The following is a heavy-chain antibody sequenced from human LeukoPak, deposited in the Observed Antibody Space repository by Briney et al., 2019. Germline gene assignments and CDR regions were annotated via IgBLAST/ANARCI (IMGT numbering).Heavy chain of an antibody. D-gene: IGHD6-13*01. CDR1: GGSISSYY. CDR2: IYYSGST. Sequence: SETLSLTCTVSGGSISSYYWSWIRQPPGKGLEWIGYIYYSGSTNYNPSLKSRVTISVDTSKNQFSLKLSSVTAADTAVYYCARTHLPNGSSWYGDFDYWGQGTLVTVSS. J-gene: IGHJ4*02. CDR3: ARTHLPNGSSWYGDFDY. V-gene: IGHV4-59*01.